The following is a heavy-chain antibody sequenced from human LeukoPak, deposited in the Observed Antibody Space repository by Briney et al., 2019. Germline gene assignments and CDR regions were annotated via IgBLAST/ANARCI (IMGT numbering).Heavy chain of an antibody. CDR1: GFTFSNYA. Sequence: PGGSLRLSCAASGFTFSNYAMSWVRQAPGKGLEWVSAISGSGGSIYYADSVKGRFTISRDNSKNTLYLQMNSLRAEDTAVYYCAKVHDCWSGYSGRYDYYYMDVWGKGTTVTVSS. J-gene: IGHJ6*03. D-gene: IGHD3-3*01. CDR2: ISGSGGSI. CDR3: AKVHDCWSGYSGRYDYYYMDV. V-gene: IGHV3-23*01.